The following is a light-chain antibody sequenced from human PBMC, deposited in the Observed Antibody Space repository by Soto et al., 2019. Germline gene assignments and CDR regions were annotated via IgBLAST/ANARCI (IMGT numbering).Light chain of an antibody. CDR2: GAS. J-gene: IGKJ2*01. Sequence: EILLTQSPGTLSLSPGERATLSCRASQSVRNSYLAWYQQKPGQAPRLLIYGASGRATGITDRFSGSGSGTDFTLTTSRLEPEDFAVYYCQQYGSSPYTFGQGTKLEI. V-gene: IGKV3-20*01. CDR3: QQYGSSPYT. CDR1: QSVRNSY.